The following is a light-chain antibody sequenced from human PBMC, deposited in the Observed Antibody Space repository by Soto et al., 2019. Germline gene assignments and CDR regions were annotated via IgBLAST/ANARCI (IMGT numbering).Light chain of an antibody. J-gene: IGKJ3*01. CDR1: QIIGSW. CDR3: QQANSFPFT. Sequence: DIQMTQSPSSVSASIGDRVTITCRASQIIGSWLAWYQQKPGKAPTLLIYAASSLQSGVPSRFSGSGSGTDFTLTINSLQAEDSATYYCQQANSFPFTFAPGTKGDIK. V-gene: IGKV1-12*02. CDR2: AAS.